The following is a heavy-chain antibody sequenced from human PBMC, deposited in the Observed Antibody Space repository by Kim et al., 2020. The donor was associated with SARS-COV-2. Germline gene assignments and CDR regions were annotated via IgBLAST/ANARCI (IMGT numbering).Heavy chain of an antibody. D-gene: IGHD3-10*01. CDR3: AKGGTNSGWGFDP. J-gene: IGHJ5*02. Sequence: YADSVKGRFTISRDNSTNTVFLQMNSLRVEDTALYHCAKGGTNSGWGFDPWGQGTLVIVSS. V-gene: IGHV3-23*01.